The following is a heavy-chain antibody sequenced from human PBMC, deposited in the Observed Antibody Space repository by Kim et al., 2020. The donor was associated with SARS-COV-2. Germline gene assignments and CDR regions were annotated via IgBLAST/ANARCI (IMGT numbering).Heavy chain of an antibody. CDR3: ARGVGVDDAFDI. CDR2: IWYDGSNK. Sequence: GGSLRLSCAASGFTFSSYGMHWVRQAPGKGLEWVAVIWYDGSNKYYADSVKGRFTISRDNSKNTLYLQMNSLRAEDTAVYYCARGVGVDDAFDIWGQGTMVTVSS. V-gene: IGHV3-33*01. J-gene: IGHJ3*02. CDR1: GFTFSSYG. D-gene: IGHD1-26*01.